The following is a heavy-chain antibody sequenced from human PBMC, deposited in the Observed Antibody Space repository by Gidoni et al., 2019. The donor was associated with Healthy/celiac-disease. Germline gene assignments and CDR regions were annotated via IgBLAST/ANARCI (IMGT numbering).Heavy chain of an antibody. CDR3: ATVGGFGELSPSNWFDP. J-gene: IGHJ5*02. D-gene: IGHD3-10*01. V-gene: IGHV1-24*01. Sequence: QVQLVQSGAEVKKPGASVKVSCKVSGYTLTEFSMHWVRQAPGKGLEWMGGFDPEDGEKIYAQKFQGRVTMTEDTSTDTAYMELSSLRSEDTAVYYCATVGGFGELSPSNWFDPWGQGTLVTVSS. CDR1: GYTLTEFS. CDR2: FDPEDGEK.